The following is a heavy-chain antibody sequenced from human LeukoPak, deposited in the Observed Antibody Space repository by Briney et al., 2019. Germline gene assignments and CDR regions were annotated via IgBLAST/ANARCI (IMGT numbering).Heavy chain of an antibody. J-gene: IGHJ4*02. V-gene: IGHV3-9*01. CDR2: ISWNSGSI. CDR1: GFAFDDYA. D-gene: IGHD3-9*01. Sequence: GGSLRLSCAASGFAFDDYAMHWVRQAPGKGLEWVSGISWNSGSIGYADSVKGRFTISRDNAKNSLYLQMNSLRAEDTALYYCAKTPLFDWLRSPFDYWGQGTLVTVSS. CDR3: AKTPLFDWLRSPFDY.